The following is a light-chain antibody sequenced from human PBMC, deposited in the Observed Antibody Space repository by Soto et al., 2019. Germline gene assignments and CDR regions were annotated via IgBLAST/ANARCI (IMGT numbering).Light chain of an antibody. CDR2: GAS. CDR3: QQYGKSAMFT. CDR1: QSVSSSY. V-gene: IGKV3-20*01. J-gene: IGKJ2*01. Sequence: EIVLTQSPGTLSLSPGDRATLSCRASQSVSSSYLAWYQQKPGQAPSLLIYGASNRATGIPDRCSGGGCGTYFTLTISRLEPEDFAVYYCQQYGKSAMFTFGQGTKLEIK.